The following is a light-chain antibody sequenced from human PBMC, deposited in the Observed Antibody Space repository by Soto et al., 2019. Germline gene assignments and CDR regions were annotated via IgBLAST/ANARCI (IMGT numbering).Light chain of an antibody. CDR2: DVS. Sequence: QSALTQPASVSGSPGQSITISCTGTSSDIGNYNYVSWYQQYPGKAPKLLIYDVSNRPSGVSNRFSGSKSGNTASLTISGLQAEDEADYYCSSYTSNRVGFGGGTKLTVL. J-gene: IGLJ2*01. V-gene: IGLV2-14*01. CDR1: SSDIGNYNY. CDR3: SSYTSNRVG.